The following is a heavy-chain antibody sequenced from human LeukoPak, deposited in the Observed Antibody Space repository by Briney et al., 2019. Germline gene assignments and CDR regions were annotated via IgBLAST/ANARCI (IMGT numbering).Heavy chain of an antibody. CDR2: IYYSGST. CDR1: GGSISSSSYY. J-gene: IGHJ4*02. Sequence: SETLSLTCTVSGGSISSSSYYWGWIRQPPGKGLEWIGSIYYSGSTYYNPSLKSRVTISVDTSKNQFSLKLSSVTAADTAVYYCARYCSGGSCYLDYWGQGTLVTVSS. V-gene: IGHV4-39*07. D-gene: IGHD2-15*01. CDR3: ARYCSGGSCYLDY.